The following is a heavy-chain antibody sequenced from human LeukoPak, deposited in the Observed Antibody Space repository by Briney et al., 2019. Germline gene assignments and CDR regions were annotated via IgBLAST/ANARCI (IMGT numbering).Heavy chain of an antibody. CDR1: GGSISSGSYY. Sequence: PSETLSLTCTVSGGSISSGSYYWSWIRQPPGKGLEWIGSIYHSGSTYYNPSLKSRVTISVDTSKNQFSLKLRSVTAADTAVYYCARDDRVTAPTYWGQGTLVTVSS. J-gene: IGHJ4*02. CDR2: IYHSGST. D-gene: IGHD1-1*01. CDR3: ARDDRVTAPTY. V-gene: IGHV4-39*07.